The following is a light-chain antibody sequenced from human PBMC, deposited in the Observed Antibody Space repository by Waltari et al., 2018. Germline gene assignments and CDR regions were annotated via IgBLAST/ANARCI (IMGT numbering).Light chain of an antibody. CDR3: QQYNKWPPT. J-gene: IGKJ4*01. CDR1: QSVNGD. Sequence: EVVMTQSPATLSVSPGERATLSCRASQSVNGDLAWYQQRPGQAPRLLIHDASTRATGIPVRFSGSGSGTEFTLTISSLQSEDSAIYCCQQYNKWPPTFGGGTKVEIK. CDR2: DAS. V-gene: IGKV3-15*01.